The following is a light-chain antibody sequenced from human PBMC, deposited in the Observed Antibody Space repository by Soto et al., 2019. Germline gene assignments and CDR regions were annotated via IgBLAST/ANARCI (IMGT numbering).Light chain of an antibody. Sequence: EIWISQSPMSLAVGQRVGAAGCCRASQSVSSNLAWYQQKPGQAPRLLIYGASTRATGIPARFSGSGSGTEVTHTVISLQSAGCATFPFPLYHTWLITFSGGTKVDIK. V-gene: IGKV3-15*01. CDR3: PLYHTWLIT. CDR2: GAS. J-gene: IGKJ4*01. CDR1: QSVSSN.